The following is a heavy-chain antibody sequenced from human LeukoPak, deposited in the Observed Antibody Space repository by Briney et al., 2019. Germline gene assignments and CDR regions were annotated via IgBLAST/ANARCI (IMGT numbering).Heavy chain of an antibody. D-gene: IGHD7-27*01. V-gene: IGHV1-69*05. CDR3: ARDLRLGMEFSPVGYFDY. Sequence: ASVKVSCKASGGTFSSYAISWVRRAPGQGLEWMGGIIPTFGTPNYAQKFQGRATITTDESTSTAYMELSSLRSEDTAMYYCARDLRLGMEFSPVGYFDYWGQGTLVTVSS. J-gene: IGHJ4*02. CDR1: GGTFSSYA. CDR2: IIPTFGTP.